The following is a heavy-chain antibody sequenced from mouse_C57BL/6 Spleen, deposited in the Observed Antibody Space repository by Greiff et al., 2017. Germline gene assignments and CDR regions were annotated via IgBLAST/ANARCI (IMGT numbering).Heavy chain of an antibody. J-gene: IGHJ4*01. CDR2: ISSGGDYT. V-gene: IGHV5-9-1*02. CDR3: TRDGDGEAMDY. CDR1: GFTFSSYA. D-gene: IGHD1-2*01. Sequence: EVKLMESGEGLVKPGGSLKLSCAASGFTFSSYAMSWVRQTPEKRLEWVANISSGGDYTYYADNVKGRFTISRDNARNNLYLQMSSLKSEDTAMXYCTRDGDGEAMDYWGQGTSVTVSA.